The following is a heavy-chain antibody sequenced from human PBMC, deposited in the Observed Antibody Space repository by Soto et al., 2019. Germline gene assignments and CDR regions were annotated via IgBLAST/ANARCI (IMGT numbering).Heavy chain of an antibody. CDR3: ARERSAGTGWFDP. J-gene: IGHJ5*02. Sequence: QVQLVQSGAEVKKPAASVKVSCKASGYTFTSYDINRVRQATGQGLEWMGWMNPNSGNTGYAQKFQGRVTMTRNTSMSTAYLEMSSLRSEDTAVYYCARERSAGTGWFDPWGQGTLVTVSS. CDR2: MNPNSGNT. D-gene: IGHD6-13*01. CDR1: GYTFTSYD. V-gene: IGHV1-8*01.